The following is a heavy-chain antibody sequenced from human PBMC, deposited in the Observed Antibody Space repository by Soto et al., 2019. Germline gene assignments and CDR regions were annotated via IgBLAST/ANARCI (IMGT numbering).Heavy chain of an antibody. V-gene: IGHV3-43D*03. D-gene: IGHD3-10*01. CDR3: AKSLGSGSYYYGMDV. CDR1: GFTFDDYA. CDR2: ISWDGGST. Sequence: GESLKISCAASGFTFDDYAMHWVRQAPGKGLEWVSLISWDGGSTYYADSVKGRFTISRDNSKNSLYLQMNSLRAEDTALYYCAKSLGSGSYYYGMDVWGQGTTVTVSS. J-gene: IGHJ6*02.